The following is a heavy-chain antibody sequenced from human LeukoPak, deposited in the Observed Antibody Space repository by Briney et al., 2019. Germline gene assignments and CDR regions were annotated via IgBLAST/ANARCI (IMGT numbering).Heavy chain of an antibody. Sequence: GGSLRLSCAASGFTFSSYAMHWVRQAPGKGLEWVSSISSSSSYIYYADSVKGRFTISRDNAKNSLYLQMNSLRAEDTAVYYCASGSQWGGSGYWGQGTLVTVSS. CDR2: ISSSSSYI. CDR3: ASGSQWGGSGY. J-gene: IGHJ4*02. D-gene: IGHD3-10*01. CDR1: GFTFSSYA. V-gene: IGHV3-21*01.